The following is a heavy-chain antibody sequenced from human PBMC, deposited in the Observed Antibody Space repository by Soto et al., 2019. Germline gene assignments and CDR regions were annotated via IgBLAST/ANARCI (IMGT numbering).Heavy chain of an antibody. V-gene: IGHV1-69*01. CDR2: INPMFNST. D-gene: IGHD3-9*01. CDR1: GGTFDHAA. J-gene: IGHJ4*02. Sequence: QVQLVQSGAEVKKPGSSVKVSCEAPGGTFDHAAITWVRQAPGQGLEWVGGINPMFNSTHYAQKFQGRVTITADAVTSTAFMELRGLTSDDTAGYYWARQIFAADYWGQGTLVVVSS. CDR3: ARQIFAADY.